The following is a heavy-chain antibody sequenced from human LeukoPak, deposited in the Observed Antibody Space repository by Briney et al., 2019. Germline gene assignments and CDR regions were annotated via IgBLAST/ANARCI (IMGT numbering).Heavy chain of an antibody. CDR2: IYSVGST. V-gene: IGHV3-66*02. J-gene: IGHJ3*02. D-gene: IGHD2-15*01. CDR1: GFTANSTY. CDR3: AREEVAATLALDI. Sequence: GGSLRLSCAASGFTANSTYMTWVRQAPGKGLEWVSVIYSVGSTYYADSVKGRFTISRDNSKNTLYLQMNSLRPEDTAVYYCAREEVAATLALDIWGQGTMVTVSS.